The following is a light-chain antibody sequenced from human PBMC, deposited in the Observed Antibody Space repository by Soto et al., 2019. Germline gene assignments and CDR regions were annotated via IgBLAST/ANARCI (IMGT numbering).Light chain of an antibody. CDR1: QSISTW. CDR3: QQYNRFPYT. CDR2: KAS. J-gene: IGKJ2*01. Sequence: DLQMTQSPSTLSASVRDRVTITCRASQSISTWLAWYQQKPGKAPTLLIYKASTLQSGVPSRFSGTGSGTEFTLTISSLQPDDFATYYCQQYNRFPYTFGQGTKLEIK. V-gene: IGKV1-5*03.